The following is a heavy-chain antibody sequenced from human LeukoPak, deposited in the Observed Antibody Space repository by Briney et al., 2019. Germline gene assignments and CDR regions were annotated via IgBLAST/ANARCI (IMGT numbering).Heavy chain of an antibody. CDR1: GDSVSSGSYY. Sequence: KPSETLSLTCTVSGDSVSSGSYYLSWIRQPPGKGLDWIAYMPPSGTTNYNPSLKSRVTTSVDTSRTQFSLRLSSVTAADTAVYYCARGQDDRSGTFDYWGQGTLVTVSS. CDR2: MPPSGTT. V-gene: IGHV4-61*01. CDR3: ARGQDDRSGTFDY. D-gene: IGHD3-22*01. J-gene: IGHJ4*02.